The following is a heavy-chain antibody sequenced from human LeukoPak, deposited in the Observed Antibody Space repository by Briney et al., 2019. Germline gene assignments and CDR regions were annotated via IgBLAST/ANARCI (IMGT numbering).Heavy chain of an antibody. Sequence: GESLKISCKGSGFSFTTYWIGWVRQMPGKGLEWMGIIFPGDSDTRYSPSFQGHVTISADKSISTAYLQWNSLKASDTAMYYCARHGDYGGNSDYWGQGTLVTVSS. CDR1: GFSFTTYW. D-gene: IGHD4-23*01. J-gene: IGHJ4*02. CDR3: ARHGDYGGNSDY. V-gene: IGHV5-51*01. CDR2: IFPGDSDT.